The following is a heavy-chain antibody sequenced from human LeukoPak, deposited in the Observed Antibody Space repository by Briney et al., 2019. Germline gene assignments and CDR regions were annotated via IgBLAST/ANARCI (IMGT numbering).Heavy chain of an antibody. V-gene: IGHV4-39*07. CDR2: IHYSGST. CDR3: ARDESGYIYLDAFDI. D-gene: IGHD5-18*01. Sequence: SETLSLTCTVSGGSISSSSYYWGWIRQPPGKGLEWIGNIHYSGSTYYNPSLKSRVTISVHMSNNQFSLNLRSVTAADTAVYYCARDESGYIYLDAFDIWGQGTMVIVSS. J-gene: IGHJ3*02. CDR1: GGSISSSSYY.